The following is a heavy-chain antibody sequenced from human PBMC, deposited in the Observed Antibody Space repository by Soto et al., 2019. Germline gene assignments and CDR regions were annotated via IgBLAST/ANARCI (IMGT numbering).Heavy chain of an antibody. J-gene: IGHJ4*02. CDR3: AHSKTSGMRSYFDY. CDR2: LYWDDDK. Sequence: QITLKESGPRLVKPTQTLTLTCTFSRFSLSTTRVGVGWIRQPPGEALEWLALLYWDDDKLYSPSLKRRLTITKDTPKNQVVLTLTNMDPVDTATYYCAHSKTSGMRSYFDYWGQGTLVTVSS. V-gene: IGHV2-5*02. CDR1: RFSLSTTRVG.